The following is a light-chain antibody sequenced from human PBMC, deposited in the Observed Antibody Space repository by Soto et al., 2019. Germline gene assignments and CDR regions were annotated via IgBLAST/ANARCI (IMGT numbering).Light chain of an antibody. Sequence: ELVLTQSPGTLSLSPGERDTLSCRASQSVSSSYLAWYQQKPGQAPRLLIYAASSRATGIPDRFSGSGSGTDFTLTISSLEPEDFAVYFCQQYGTSLPFTFGQGTKVEIK. V-gene: IGKV3-20*01. CDR3: QQYGTSLPFT. CDR2: AAS. J-gene: IGKJ2*01. CDR1: QSVSSSY.